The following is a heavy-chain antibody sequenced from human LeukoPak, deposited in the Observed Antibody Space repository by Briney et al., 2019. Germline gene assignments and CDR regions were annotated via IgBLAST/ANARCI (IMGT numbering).Heavy chain of an antibody. CDR2: IIPIFGTA. CDR1: GGTFSSYA. J-gene: IGHJ4*02. D-gene: IGHD1-1*01. CDR3: ARVQLERRGFDY. Sequence: ASVKVSCKASGGTFSSYAISWVRQAPGQGLEWMGGIIPIFGTANYAQKFQGRVTITVDESTSTAYMELSSLRSEDTAVYYCARVQLERRGFDYWGQGTLVTVSS. V-gene: IGHV1-69*01.